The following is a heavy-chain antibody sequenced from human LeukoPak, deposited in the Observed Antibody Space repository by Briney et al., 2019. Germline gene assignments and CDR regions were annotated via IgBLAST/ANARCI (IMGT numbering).Heavy chain of an antibody. D-gene: IGHD2-15*01. J-gene: IGHJ4*02. Sequence: SETLSLTCTVSGYSISSGYYWGWIRQPPGKGLEWIGAKHHSGGTYYNPSLKSRVTISLDTSKNQFSLKLTSVTAADTAVYYCARDPLNCSGGSCYDWGQGTLVTVSS. CDR3: ARDPLNCSGGSCYD. V-gene: IGHV4-38-2*02. CDR2: KHHSGGT. CDR1: GYSISSGYY.